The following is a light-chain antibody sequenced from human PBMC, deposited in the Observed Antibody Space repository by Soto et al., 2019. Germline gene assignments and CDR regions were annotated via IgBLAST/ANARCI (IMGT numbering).Light chain of an antibody. V-gene: IGLV2-23*01. CDR1: SSDVGSYNI. CDR3: SSYAGSSTLV. CDR2: EGS. Sequence: QSVLTQPASVSGSPGQSITISCTGTSSDVGSYNIVSWYQQHPGKAPKVMIYEGSRRPSGVSNRFSGSKSGNTASLTISGLQAEDEADYYCSSYAGSSTLVFGGGTKLTVL. J-gene: IGLJ3*02.